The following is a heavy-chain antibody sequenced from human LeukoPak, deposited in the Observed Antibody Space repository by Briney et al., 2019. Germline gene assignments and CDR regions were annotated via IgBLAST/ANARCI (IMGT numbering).Heavy chain of an antibody. CDR2: ISGSGGNT. V-gene: IGHV3-23*01. Sequence: GGSLRLSCAASGFTFSSYAMSWVRQAPGKGLEWVSVISGSGGNTYYADSVKGRFTISRDNSKNTLYLQMNSLRVEDTAVYYCVSRDGYSYGLDYWGQGTPVTVSS. J-gene: IGHJ4*02. CDR3: VSRDGYSYGLDY. D-gene: IGHD5-18*01. CDR1: GFTFSSYA.